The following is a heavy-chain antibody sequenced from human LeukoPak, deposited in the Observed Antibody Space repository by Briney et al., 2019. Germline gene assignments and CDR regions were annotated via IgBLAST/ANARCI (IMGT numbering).Heavy chain of an antibody. V-gene: IGHV3-23*01. J-gene: IGHJ4*02. CDR1: GFTFSSYA. CDR3: AKEAFAVVPAAKSDY. CDR2: ISGSGGR. D-gene: IGHD2-2*01. Sequence: GGSLRLSCAASGFTFSSYAMSWVRQAPGKGLEWVSAISGSGGRYYADSVKGLFIISRDNSKNTVYLQMNSLRAEDTALYYCAKEAFAVVPAAKSDYWGQGTLVTVS.